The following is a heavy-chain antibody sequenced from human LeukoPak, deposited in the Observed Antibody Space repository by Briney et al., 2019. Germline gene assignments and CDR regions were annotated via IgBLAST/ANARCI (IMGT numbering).Heavy chain of an antibody. V-gene: IGHV3-21*01. J-gene: IGHJ5*02. CDR2: ISSSSSYI. D-gene: IGHD2-2*03. CDR1: GFTFSSYS. CDR3: ARGGGYCSSTSCYLNDWFDP. Sequence: GGSLRLSCAASGFTFSSYSMNWVRQAPGEGLGWVSSISSSSSYIYYADSVKGRFTISRDNAKNSLYLQMNSLRAEDTAVYYCARGGGYCSSTSCYLNDWFDPWGQGTLVTVSS.